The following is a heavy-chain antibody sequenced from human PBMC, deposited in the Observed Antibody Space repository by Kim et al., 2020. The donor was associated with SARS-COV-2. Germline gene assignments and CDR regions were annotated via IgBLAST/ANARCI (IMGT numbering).Heavy chain of an antibody. CDR2: ISGDGGST. Sequence: GGSLRLSCAASGFTFDDYAMHWVRQAPGKGLEWVSLISGDGGSTYYADSVKGRFTISRDNSKNSLYLQMNSLRTEDTALYYCAKDNIVVVPAAIFGAYYYYYMDVWGKGTTVTVSS. CDR1: GFTFDDYA. CDR3: AKDNIVVVPAAIFGAYYYYYMDV. D-gene: IGHD2-2*02. J-gene: IGHJ6*03. V-gene: IGHV3-43*02.